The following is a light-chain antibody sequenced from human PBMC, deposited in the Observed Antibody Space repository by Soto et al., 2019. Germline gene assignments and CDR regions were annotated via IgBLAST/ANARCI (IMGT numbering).Light chain of an antibody. CDR3: SAWYDSLSGPV. CDR1: SSNIGSNY. J-gene: IGLJ3*02. V-gene: IGLV1-47*01. Sequence: QSVLTQPPSASGTPGQRVTISCSGSSSNIGSNYVYWYRQLPGTAPNVLIYRNDERPSGVPDRFSGSKSGSSASLAISGRRSEDDADYYCSAWYDSLSGPVFGRGTKLTVL. CDR2: RND.